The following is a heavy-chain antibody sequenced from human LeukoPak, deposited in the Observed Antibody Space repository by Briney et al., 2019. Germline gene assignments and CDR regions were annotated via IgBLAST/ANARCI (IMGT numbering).Heavy chain of an antibody. V-gene: IGHV4-59*01. CDR3: ARATPHCSSTSCLYYFDY. J-gene: IGHJ4*02. D-gene: IGHD2-2*01. CDR1: GGSISSYY. CDR2: IYYSGST. Sequence: PSETLSLTCTVSGGSISSYYWSWIRQPPGKGLEWIGYIYYSGSTNYNPSLKSRVTISVDTSKNQFSLKLSSVTAADTAVYYCARATPHCSSTSCLYYFDYWGQGTLVTVSS.